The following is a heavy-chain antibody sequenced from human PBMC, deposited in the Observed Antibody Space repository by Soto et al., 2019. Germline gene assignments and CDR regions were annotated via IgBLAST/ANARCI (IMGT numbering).Heavy chain of an antibody. CDR3: TSSSGYSYVDY. V-gene: IGHV1-3*01. Sequence: VQLVQSGAEVKKPGASVKVSCKASGYTFTIYAMHWVRQAPGQRLEWMGWINAGNGNTKYSQKFQGRVTITRDTSASTAYMELSRLRSEATAVYYCTSSSGYSYVDYWGQGTLVTVSS. D-gene: IGHD3-22*01. CDR2: INAGNGNT. CDR1: GYTFTIYA. J-gene: IGHJ4*02.